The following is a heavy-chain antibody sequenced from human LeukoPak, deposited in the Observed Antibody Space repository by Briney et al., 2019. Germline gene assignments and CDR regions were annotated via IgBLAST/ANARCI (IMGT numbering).Heavy chain of an antibody. V-gene: IGHV4-34*01. Sequence: SETLSLTCAVYGGSFSGYYWSWLRQPPGKGLEWVGEINHSGSTNYNPSLKSRVTISVDTSNNQFSLKLSSVTAADTAVYYCASIAARSDWYFDLWGRGTLVTVSS. D-gene: IGHD6-6*01. CDR3: ASIAARSDWYFDL. CDR1: GGSFSGYY. J-gene: IGHJ2*01. CDR2: INHSGST.